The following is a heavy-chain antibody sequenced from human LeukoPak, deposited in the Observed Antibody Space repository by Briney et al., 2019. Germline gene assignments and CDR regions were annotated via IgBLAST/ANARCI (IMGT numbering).Heavy chain of an antibody. CDR1: GGSISSYY. CDR2: IYTSGST. V-gene: IGHV4-4*07. CDR3: ARETYYYDSSGYVD. Sequence: SETLSLTCTVSGGSISSYYWGWIRQPAGKGLEGIGGIYTSGSTNYNPSLKRRVTMSVDTSKNQFSLKLSSVTAADTAVYYCARETYYYDSSGYVDWGQGTLVTVSS. J-gene: IGHJ4*02. D-gene: IGHD3-22*01.